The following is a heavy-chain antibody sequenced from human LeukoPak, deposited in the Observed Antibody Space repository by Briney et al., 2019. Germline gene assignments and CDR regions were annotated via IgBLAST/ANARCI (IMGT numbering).Heavy chain of an antibody. J-gene: IGHJ5*02. CDR2: MNPNSGNT. Sequence: GASMKVSCKASGYTFSNYDINWVRQATGQGLEWMGWMNPNSGNTGYAQKFQGRVTMTRNTSTSTAYVELSRLRSDDTAVYYCARVLLGYDSRGYYATNTGFDPWGQGTLVTVSS. V-gene: IGHV1-8*01. CDR1: GYTFSNYD. D-gene: IGHD3-22*01. CDR3: ARVLLGYDSRGYYATNTGFDP.